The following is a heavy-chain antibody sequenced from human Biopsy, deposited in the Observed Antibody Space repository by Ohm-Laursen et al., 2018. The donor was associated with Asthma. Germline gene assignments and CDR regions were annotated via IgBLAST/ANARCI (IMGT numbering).Heavy chain of an antibody. V-gene: IGHV1-69*01. CDR3: ARGGYYGDRRHHNGLDV. Sequence: SSVKVSCKAHGDILSSFGIKWARKAPGQGLEWMGGIIPVFGTSNYAQKFQGRVTFTADGSTSSAYMELSSLTSEDSAVYYCARGGYYGDRRHHNGLDVWGQGTTVTVSS. J-gene: IGHJ6*02. D-gene: IGHD4-17*01. CDR1: GDILSSFG. CDR2: IIPVFGTS.